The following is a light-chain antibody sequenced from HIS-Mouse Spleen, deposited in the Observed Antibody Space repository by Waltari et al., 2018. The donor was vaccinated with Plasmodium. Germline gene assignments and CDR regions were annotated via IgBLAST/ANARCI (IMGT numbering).Light chain of an antibody. J-gene: IGLJ2*01. CDR1: SLRSYY. Sequence: SSELTQDPAVSVALAQTVRITCQGDSLRSYYASWYQQKPGQAPVLVIYVKNNRPSGLPDRFSGSSSGNTASLTITGAQAEDEADYYCNSRDSSGTHGVFGGGTKLTVL. V-gene: IGLV3-19*01. CDR2: VKN. CDR3: NSRDSSGTHGV.